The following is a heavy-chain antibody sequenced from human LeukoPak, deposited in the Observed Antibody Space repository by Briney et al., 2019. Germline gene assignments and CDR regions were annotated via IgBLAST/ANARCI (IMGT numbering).Heavy chain of an antibody. CDR2: ISYSGST. CDR1: GDSISRYY. V-gene: IGHV4-59*01. J-gene: IGHJ4*02. Sequence: SETLSLTCTVSGDSISRYYWSWIRKPPGKGPECIGYISYSGSTNYNPSLKSRVTISLDTSKNHFSLKLTSVTAADTAVFYCARSQGAYFDYWGQGILVTVSS. CDR3: ARSQGAYFDY.